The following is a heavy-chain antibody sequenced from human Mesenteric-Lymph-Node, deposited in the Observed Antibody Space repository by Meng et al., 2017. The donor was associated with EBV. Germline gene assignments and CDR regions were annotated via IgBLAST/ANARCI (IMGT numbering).Heavy chain of an antibody. CDR3: ARDVFWEFPLYSNSERYYYNGMDV. V-gene: IGHV1-18*01. J-gene: IGHJ6*02. D-gene: IGHD6-6*01. CDR1: GYTFSRYG. CDR2: ISTYKDNT. Sequence: QVQLVQSGAEVKKPGAPVKVSCKASGYTFSRYGITWVRQAPGQGLEWMGWISTYKDNTNYAQKIQGRVTMTTDTSTSTAYMELRSLTSDDTAVYYCARDVFWEFPLYSNSERYYYNGMDVWGQGTTVTVSS.